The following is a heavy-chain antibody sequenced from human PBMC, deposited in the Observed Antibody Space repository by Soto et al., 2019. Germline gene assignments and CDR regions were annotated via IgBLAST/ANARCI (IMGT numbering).Heavy chain of an antibody. CDR2: IYPGDSDT. CDR1: AYSFNTYW. Sequence: GESLKISCKGSAYSFNTYWVGWVRQIPGKCLEWMGIIYPGDSDTRYSPSFQGQVTISADKSISTAYLQWSSLKASDTAMYYCARAEMHIVVVTATYNWFDPWGQGTLVTVSS. D-gene: IGHD2-21*02. V-gene: IGHV5-51*01. J-gene: IGHJ5*02. CDR3: ARAEMHIVVVTATYNWFDP.